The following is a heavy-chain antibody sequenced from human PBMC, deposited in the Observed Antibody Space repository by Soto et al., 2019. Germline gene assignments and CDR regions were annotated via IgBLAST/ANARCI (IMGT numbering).Heavy chain of an antibody. CDR1: GFTLSGYG. Sequence: GGSLRLSCAASGFTLSGYGMHWVRQAPGKGLEWVALIWFDGTRENYADSVKGRFTISRDTSKNTLFLQMNSLRVEDTARYHCARDFSLGSWSDWGQGTLVTVSS. V-gene: IGHV3-33*01. J-gene: IGHJ4*02. D-gene: IGHD6-13*01. CDR3: ARDFSLGSWSD. CDR2: IWFDGTRE.